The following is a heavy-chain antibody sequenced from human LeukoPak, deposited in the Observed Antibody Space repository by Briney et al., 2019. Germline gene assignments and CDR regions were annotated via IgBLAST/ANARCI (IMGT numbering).Heavy chain of an antibody. J-gene: IGHJ6*02. D-gene: IGHD2-2*01. CDR1: GGTFSSYA. V-gene: IGHV1-8*02. CDR2: MNPNSGNT. Sequence: ASVKVSCKASGGTFSSYAINWVRQATGQGLEWMGWMNPNSGNTGYAQKFQGRVTMTRNTSISTAYMELSSLRSEDTAVYYCRVIVVVPASIRYYGMDVWGQGTTVTVSS. CDR3: RVIVVVPASIRYYGMDV.